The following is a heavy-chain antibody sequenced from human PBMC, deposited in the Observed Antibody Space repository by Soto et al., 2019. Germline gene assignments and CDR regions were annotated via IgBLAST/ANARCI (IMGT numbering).Heavy chain of an antibody. CDR2: INPGYSES. CDR1: GYXFSNYL. J-gene: IGHJ4*02. V-gene: IGHV5-51*01. CDR3: ARPSNNYVDH. Sequence: EXLKIYCKSSGYXFSNYLVVWVRHMPGKGLELMAIINPGYSESRYSPSFQGQVTISADKSISTAYLQWKSLKASGTAMYYCARPSNNYVDHWGQGTLVTVSS.